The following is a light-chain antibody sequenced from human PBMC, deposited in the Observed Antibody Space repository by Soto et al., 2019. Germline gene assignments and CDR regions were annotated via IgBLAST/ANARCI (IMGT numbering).Light chain of an antibody. CDR3: YQYYSSPHT. V-gene: IGKV3-20*01. CDR1: QTISRDA. J-gene: IGKJ3*01. Sequence: EIVLTQSPGTLSLSPGETATLSCRTSQTISRDALAWYQQRPGQAPRLLVSATSRRATGIPDRFNGYGSGTDFTLTISSLEPEDFGVYYCYQYYSSPHTFGPGTRVDIK. CDR2: ATS.